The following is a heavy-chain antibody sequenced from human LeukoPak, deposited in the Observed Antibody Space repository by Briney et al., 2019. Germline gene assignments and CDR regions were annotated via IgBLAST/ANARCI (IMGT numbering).Heavy chain of an antibody. CDR3: AIYSDTYYFDH. D-gene: IGHD1-26*01. V-gene: IGHV5-51*01. J-gene: IGHJ4*02. Sequence: GASLKISCKGSGXSFTSSWSGWVRQMPGKGLECMGIIYPGDSDTRYSPSFQGQVTISADKSISTAYLQWSSLKASDTAMYYCAIYSDTYYFDHWGQGTLVTVSS. CDR2: IYPGDSDT. CDR1: GXSFTSSW.